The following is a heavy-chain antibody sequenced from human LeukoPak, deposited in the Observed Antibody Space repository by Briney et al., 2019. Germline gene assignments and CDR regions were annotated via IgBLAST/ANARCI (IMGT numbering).Heavy chain of an antibody. D-gene: IGHD5-12*01. CDR1: GGSITGSSYY. CDR3: ARDIPTQWPRTSGYFDY. J-gene: IGHJ4*02. V-gene: IGHV4-39*02. Sequence: PSETLSLTCTVSGGSITGSSYYWGWIRQPPGKGLEWIGSMYYSGSTYYKTSLKSRVTISADTSKNEFSLELSSVTAADTAVYYCARDIPTQWPRTSGYFDYWGQGTLVTVSS. CDR2: MYYSGST.